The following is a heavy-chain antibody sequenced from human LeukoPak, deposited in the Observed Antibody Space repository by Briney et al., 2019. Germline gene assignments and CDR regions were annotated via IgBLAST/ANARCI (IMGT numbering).Heavy chain of an antibody. CDR1: GFTFSSYE. D-gene: IGHD3-3*01. Sequence: GGSLRLSCAASGFTFSSYEMNWVRQAPGRGLEWVSGISESGGNTYYADSVKGRFTISRDNSKNTLYLQMNSLRAEDTAVYYCAKTISVRRYFEYWGQGTLVTVSS. V-gene: IGHV3-23*01. CDR3: AKTISVRRYFEY. J-gene: IGHJ4*02. CDR2: ISESGGNT.